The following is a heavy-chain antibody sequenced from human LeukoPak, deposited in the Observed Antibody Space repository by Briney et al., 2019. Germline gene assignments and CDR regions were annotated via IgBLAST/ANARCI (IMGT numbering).Heavy chain of an antibody. J-gene: IGHJ4*02. CDR3: ARDNDSRDPPHFDY. CDR1: GFTFSGSA. V-gene: IGHV3-73*01. D-gene: IGHD3-16*01. CDR2: IRSKTNNYAT. Sequence: QTGGSLRLSCAASGFTFSGSALHWVRQASGKGLEWIGRIRSKTNNYATTYAASVTGRFTISRDDAENTAYLQMNSLKTEDTAVYYCARDNDSRDPPHFDYWGQGTLVTVSS.